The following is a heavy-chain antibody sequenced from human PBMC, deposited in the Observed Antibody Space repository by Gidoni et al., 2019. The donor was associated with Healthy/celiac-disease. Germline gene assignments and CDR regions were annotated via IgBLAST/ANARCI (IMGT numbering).Heavy chain of an antibody. CDR3: ARAGTIVVVPAAPAGGMDV. V-gene: IGHV1-69*01. CDR2: IIPIFGTA. D-gene: IGHD2-2*01. J-gene: IGHJ6*02. Sequence: QVQLVQSGAEVKKPGSSVKVSCKASGGPFISYAISWVRQAPGQGLEWMGGIIPIFGTANYAQKFQGRVTITADESTSTAYMELSSLRSEDTAVYYCARAGTIVVVPAAPAGGMDVWGQGTTVTVSS. CDR1: GGPFISYA.